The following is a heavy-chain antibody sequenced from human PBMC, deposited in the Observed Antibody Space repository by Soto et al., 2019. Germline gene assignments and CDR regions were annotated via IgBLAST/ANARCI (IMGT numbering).Heavy chain of an antibody. J-gene: IGHJ4*02. D-gene: IGHD3-10*01. CDR3: ARRGSGHTFDY. Sequence: SETLSLTCAVSGASVSRTGFHWGWIRQPPGQGLEWIGSIYEGETTFYNSSLKSRVTISADTSKNQFSLRLTSVTAADTAVYYCARRGSGHTFDYWGQGTLVTVSS. CDR2: IYEGETT. V-gene: IGHV4-39*01. CDR1: GASVSRTGFH.